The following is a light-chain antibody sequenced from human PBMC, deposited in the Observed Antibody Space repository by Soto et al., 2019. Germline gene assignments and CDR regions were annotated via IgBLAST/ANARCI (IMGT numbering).Light chain of an antibody. V-gene: IGKV1-5*01. CDR3: LQHNSYPST. J-gene: IGKJ1*01. CDR1: QSISSW. Sequence: DIQISKNPSTLSASVGDRVTITCRASQSISSWLAWYQQKPGKAPKLLIYDASSLESGVPSRFSGSGSGTEFTLTISSLQPDDFGNSYCLQHNSYPSTFGQRTKVDIK. CDR2: DAS.